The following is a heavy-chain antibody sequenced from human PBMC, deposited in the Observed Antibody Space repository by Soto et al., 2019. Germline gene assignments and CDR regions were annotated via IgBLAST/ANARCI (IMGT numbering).Heavy chain of an antibody. D-gene: IGHD2-2*01. CDR2: INAGNGNT. Sequence: ASVKVSCKASGYTFTSYAMHWVRQAPGQRLEWMGWINAGNGNTKYSQKFQGRVTITRDTSASTAYMELSSLRSEDTAVYYCARGEPNIVVVPAAALDAFDIWGQGTMVTVSS. CDR3: ARGEPNIVVVPAAALDAFDI. CDR1: GYTFTSYA. V-gene: IGHV1-3*01. J-gene: IGHJ3*02.